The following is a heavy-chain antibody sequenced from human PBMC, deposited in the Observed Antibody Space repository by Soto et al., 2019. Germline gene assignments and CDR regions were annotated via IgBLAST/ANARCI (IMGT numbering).Heavy chain of an antibody. CDR3: ARTIVVVVPDNFDH. V-gene: IGHV3-7*01. D-gene: IGHD3-22*01. Sequence: GGSVRVSCAASGFTIGDYWMSWVRQAPGKGLEWVANIKQDGSEKYYVDSVKGRFTISRDSAKNSLYLQMNSLRGEDTAVYYCARTIVVVVPDNFDHWGQGTLVTV. CDR2: IKQDGSEK. J-gene: IGHJ4*02. CDR1: GFTIGDYW.